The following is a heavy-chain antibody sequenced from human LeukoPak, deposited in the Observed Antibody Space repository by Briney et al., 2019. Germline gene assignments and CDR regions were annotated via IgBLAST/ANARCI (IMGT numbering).Heavy chain of an antibody. CDR3: AKGQNSGYSSNWYSDY. D-gene: IGHD6-13*01. CDR2: ISAYNGNT. CDR1: GYTFTSYG. J-gene: IGHJ4*02. V-gene: IGHV1-18*01. Sequence: ASVKVSCKASGYTFTSYGISWVRQAPGQGLEWMGWISAYNGNTNYAQKLQGRVTMTTDTSTSTAYMELRSLRSDDTALYYCAKGQNSGYSSNWYSDYWGQGTLVTVSS.